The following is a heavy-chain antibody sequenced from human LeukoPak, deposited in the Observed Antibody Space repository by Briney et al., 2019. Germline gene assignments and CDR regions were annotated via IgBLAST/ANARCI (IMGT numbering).Heavy chain of an antibody. J-gene: IGHJ4*02. V-gene: IGHV3-21*01. D-gene: IGHD6-13*01. CDR2: ISSSSSYI. CDR3: ARTQHTGYSSSWYLVGEFDY. Sequence: PGGSLRLSCAASGFTFSSYSMNWVRQAPGKGLEWVSPISSSSSYIYYADSVKGRFTISRDNAKNSLYLQMNSLRAEDTAVYYCARTQHTGYSSSWYLVGEFDYWGQGTLVTVSS. CDR1: GFTFSSYS.